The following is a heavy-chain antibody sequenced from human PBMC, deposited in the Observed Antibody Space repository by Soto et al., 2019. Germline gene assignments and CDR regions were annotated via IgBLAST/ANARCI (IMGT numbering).Heavy chain of an antibody. CDR2: INWDDDR. CDR3: AHKEFRTSSPFDF. V-gene: IGHV2-5*02. Sequence: QITLKESGPALVKPTQTLTLTCTFSGFSLTTNGVGVAWIRQPPGKALEWLALINWDDDRHYNPSLTSRLTITKDTSKPQVALTPPNTAPVATVTYYCAHKEFRTSSPFDFGGPGNLVTVS. CDR1: GFSLTTNGVG. J-gene: IGHJ4*02.